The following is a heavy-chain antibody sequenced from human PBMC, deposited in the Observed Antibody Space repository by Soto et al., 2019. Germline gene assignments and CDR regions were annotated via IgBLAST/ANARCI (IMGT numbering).Heavy chain of an antibody. D-gene: IGHD1-20*01. V-gene: IGHV3-30-3*01. CDR3: ARDPGLNWNDDYFDY. J-gene: IGHJ4*02. CDR1: GFTFSSYA. CDR2: ISYDGSNK. Sequence: QVQLVESGGGVVQPGRSLRLSCAASGFTFSSYAMHWVRQAPGKGLEWVAVISYDGSNKYYADSVKGRFTISRDNSKNTLYLQMNSLRAEDTAVYYCARDPGLNWNDDYFDYWGQGTLVTGSS.